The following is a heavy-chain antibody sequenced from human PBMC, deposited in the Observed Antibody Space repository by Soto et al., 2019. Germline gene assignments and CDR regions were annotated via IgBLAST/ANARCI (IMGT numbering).Heavy chain of an antibody. J-gene: IGHJ4*02. CDR1: GGTFSSYT. D-gene: IGHD2-21*02. Sequence: SVKVSCKASGGTFSSYTISWVRQAPGQGLEWIGRIIPILGIANYAQKFQGRVTITADKSTSTAYMELSSLRSEDTAVYYCARDRAYCGGDCYSPLFDYWGQGTLVSVSS. CDR3: ARDRAYCGGDCYSPLFDY. CDR2: IIPILGIA. V-gene: IGHV1-69*04.